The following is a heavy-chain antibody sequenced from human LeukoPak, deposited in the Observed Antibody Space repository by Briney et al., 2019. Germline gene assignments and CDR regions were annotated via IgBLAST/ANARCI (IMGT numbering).Heavy chain of an antibody. CDR3: ARYGNGAWLAHYSFDI. CDR1: GFTFSSYS. J-gene: IGHJ3*02. D-gene: IGHD6-19*01. CDR2: ISSSSSTI. V-gene: IGHV3-48*04. Sequence: GGSLRLSCAASGFTFSSYSMNWVRQAPGKGPEWVSYISSSSSTIYYADSVKGRFTISRDNAKNSLYLQMNSLRAEDTAVYYCARYGNGAWLAHYSFDIWGQGTMVTVSS.